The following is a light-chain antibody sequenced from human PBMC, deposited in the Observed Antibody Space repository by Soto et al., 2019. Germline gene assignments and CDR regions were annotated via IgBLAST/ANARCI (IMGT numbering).Light chain of an antibody. V-gene: IGLV2-11*01. J-gene: IGLJ2*01. CDR2: DVS. CDR1: SSDVGGYNY. CDR3: CSYAGIHLRV. Sequence: QSALTQPRSVSGSPGQSVTISCTGTSSDVGGYNYVSWYQQHPGKAPKLMIYDVSKRPSGVPDRFSGSKSGNTASLTISGLQAEDEADYYCCSYAGIHLRVFGGGTKLTVL.